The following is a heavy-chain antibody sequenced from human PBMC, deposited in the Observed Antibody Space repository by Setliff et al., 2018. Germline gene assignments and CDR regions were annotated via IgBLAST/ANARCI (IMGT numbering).Heavy chain of an antibody. CDR3: ARTGTYRYFDY. Sequence: SETLSLTCTVSGFSINSGTHFWGWIRQPPGKGLEWIGRIHYSGNTYYNASLKSRVIISVDTAQNQFSLSLSSVTAADTAVCYCARTGTYRYFDYWGQGTLVTVSS. CDR1: GFSINSGTHF. J-gene: IGHJ4*02. V-gene: IGHV4-39*01. D-gene: IGHD1-1*01. CDR2: IHYSGNT.